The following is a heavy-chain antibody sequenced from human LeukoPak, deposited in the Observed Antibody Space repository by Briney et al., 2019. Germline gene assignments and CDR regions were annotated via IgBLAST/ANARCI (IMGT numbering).Heavy chain of an antibody. CDR1: GGTFSSYA. Sequence: SVKVSCKASGGTFSSYAISWVRQAPGQGLEWMGGIIPIFGTANYAQKFQGRVTITTDESTSTAYRELSSLRSEDTAVYYCARLNSNYYYYYMDVWGKGTTVTVSS. CDR2: IIPIFGTA. V-gene: IGHV1-69*05. D-gene: IGHD4-23*01. J-gene: IGHJ6*03. CDR3: ARLNSNYYYYYMDV.